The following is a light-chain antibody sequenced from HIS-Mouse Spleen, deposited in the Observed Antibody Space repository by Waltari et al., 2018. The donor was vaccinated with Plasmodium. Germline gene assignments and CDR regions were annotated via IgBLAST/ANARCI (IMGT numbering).Light chain of an antibody. CDR2: EGS. J-gene: IGLJ1*01. CDR1: SSDVVSYHL. Sequence: QSALTQPASVSGSPGQSITIPSPAPSSDVVSYHLVSWYQQHPGKAPKLMIYEGSKRPSGVSNRFSGSKSGNTASLTISGLQAEDEADYYCCSYAGSSTYVFGTGTKVTVL. CDR3: CSYAGSSTYV. V-gene: IGLV2-23*01.